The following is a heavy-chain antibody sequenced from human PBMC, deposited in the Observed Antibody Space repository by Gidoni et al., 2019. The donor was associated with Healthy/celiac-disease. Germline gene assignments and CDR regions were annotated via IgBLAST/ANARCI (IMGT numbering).Heavy chain of an antibody. Sequence: GSFSGYYWSWIRQPPGKGLEWIGEINHSVSTNYNPSLKSRVTISVDTSKNQFSLKLSSVTAADTAVYYCARGRGSPYYFDYWGQGTLVTVSS. CDR2: INHSVST. J-gene: IGHJ4*02. CDR1: GSFSGYY. V-gene: IGHV4-34*01. CDR3: ARGRGSPYYFDY. D-gene: IGHD1-26*01.